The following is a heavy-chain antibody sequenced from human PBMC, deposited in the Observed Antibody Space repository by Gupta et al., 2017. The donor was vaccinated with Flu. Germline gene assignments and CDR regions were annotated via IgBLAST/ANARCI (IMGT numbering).Heavy chain of an antibody. V-gene: IGHV3-23*01. CDR3: ARGDYTYYYDSSGYYYAGMDV. CDR2: ISGSGGRT. CDR1: GFTFSRFD. Sequence: EVQLLESGGGLIQPGGSLRLSCAASGFTFSRFDMRWVRQAPGKGLEWVSTISGSGGRTYYTDSVKGRFTISRDNTNNTLYLQVNSLRAEDTAVYYCARGDYTYYYDSSGYYYAGMDVWGQGTTVTVSS. J-gene: IGHJ6*02. D-gene: IGHD3-22*01.